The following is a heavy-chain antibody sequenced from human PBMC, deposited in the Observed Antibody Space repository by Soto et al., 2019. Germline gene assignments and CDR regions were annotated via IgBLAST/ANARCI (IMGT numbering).Heavy chain of an antibody. J-gene: IGHJ4*02. CDR1: GFTFDDYA. CDR2: ISWNSGSI. V-gene: IGHV3-9*01. Sequence: EVPLVESGGGLVQPGRSLRLSCAASGFTFDDYAMHWVRQAPGKGLEWVSGISWNSGSIGYADSVKGRFTISRDNAKNSLYLQMNSLRAEDTALYYCAKGDVRGPTSVWGQGTLVTVSS. CDR3: AKGDVRGPTSV. D-gene: IGHD3-10*02.